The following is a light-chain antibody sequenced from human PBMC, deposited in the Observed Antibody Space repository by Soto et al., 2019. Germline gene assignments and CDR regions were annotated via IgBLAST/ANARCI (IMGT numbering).Light chain of an antibody. CDR3: SSYTSSSTLEVV. V-gene: IGLV2-14*01. Sequence: QSVLTQPASVSGSPGQSITISCTGTSIDVGGYNYVSWYQQHPGKAPKLMIYDVSNRPSGVSNRFSGSKSGNTASLTISGLQAEDEADYYCSSYTSSSTLEVVFGGGTKLTVL. CDR1: SIDVGGYNY. J-gene: IGLJ2*01. CDR2: DVS.